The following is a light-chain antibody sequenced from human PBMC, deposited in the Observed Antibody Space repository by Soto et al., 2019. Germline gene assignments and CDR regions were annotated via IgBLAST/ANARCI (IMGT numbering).Light chain of an antibody. J-gene: IGKJ4*01. V-gene: IGKV1-33*01. CDR1: QDLSNY. CDR2: DAS. CDR3: QQYDNLPLT. Sequence: DIQMTQSPSSLSASVGDRVTITCPASQDLSNYLNWYQQKPGKAPKLLIYDASNLETGVPSRFSGSGSGTDFTFTISSLQPEDIATYYCQQYDNLPLTFGGGTKVEIK.